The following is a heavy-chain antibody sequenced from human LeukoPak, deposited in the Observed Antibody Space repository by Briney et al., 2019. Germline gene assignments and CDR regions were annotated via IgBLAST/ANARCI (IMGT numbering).Heavy chain of an antibody. CDR3: ARGGYFGTY. V-gene: IGHV4-34*01. CDR2: INHSGST. Sequence: SETLSLTCAVYGGSFSGHYWSWIRQPPGKGLEWIGEINHSGSTNYNPSLKSRVTISVDTSKNQFSLKLSSVTAADTAVYYCARGGYFGTYWGQGTLVTVSS. D-gene: IGHD3-22*01. J-gene: IGHJ4*02. CDR1: GGSFSGHY.